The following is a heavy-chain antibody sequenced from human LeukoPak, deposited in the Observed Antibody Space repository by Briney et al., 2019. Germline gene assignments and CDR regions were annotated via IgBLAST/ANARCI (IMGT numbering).Heavy chain of an antibody. J-gene: IGHJ6*02. CDR1: GFTFSSYA. V-gene: IGHV3-23*01. Sequence: GGSLRLSCADSGFTFSSYAMSWVRQAPGKGLEWVSAISGSGGSTYYADSVKGRFTISRDNSKNTLYLQMNSLRAEDTAVYYCAKSLQPRHRYCSSTSCYYYYGMDVWGQGTTVTVSS. CDR2: ISGSGGST. D-gene: IGHD2-2*01. CDR3: AKSLQPRHRYCSSTSCYYYYGMDV.